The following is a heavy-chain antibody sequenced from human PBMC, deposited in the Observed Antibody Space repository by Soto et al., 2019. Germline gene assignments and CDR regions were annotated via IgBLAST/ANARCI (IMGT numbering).Heavy chain of an antibody. D-gene: IGHD4-17*01. CDR1: GGSISSGGYY. V-gene: IGHV4-31*03. CDR2: IYYSGST. Sequence: QVQLQESGPGLVKPSQTLSLTCTVSGGSISSGGYYWSWIRQHPGKGLEWIGYIYYSGSTYYNPSVKRRVTISVHTSKTQFSLKLSSVTAADTAVYYCARGRGTVTTYNWFDPWGQGTLVTVSS. J-gene: IGHJ5*02. CDR3: ARGRGTVTTYNWFDP.